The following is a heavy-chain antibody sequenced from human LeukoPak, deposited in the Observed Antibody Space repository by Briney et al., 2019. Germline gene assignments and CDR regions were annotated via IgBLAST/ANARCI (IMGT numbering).Heavy chain of an antibody. CDR1: GFTFSTYA. J-gene: IGHJ3*02. Sequence: GGSLRLSCAASGFTFSTYAMHWVRQAPGKGLEWVAVISYDGSSKYYADSVKGRFTISRDNSKNTLYLQMNSLRAEDTAVYYCARARSSYGYGYAFDIWGQGTMVTVSS. D-gene: IGHD5-18*01. V-gene: IGHV3-30*04. CDR2: ISYDGSSK. CDR3: ARARSSYGYGYAFDI.